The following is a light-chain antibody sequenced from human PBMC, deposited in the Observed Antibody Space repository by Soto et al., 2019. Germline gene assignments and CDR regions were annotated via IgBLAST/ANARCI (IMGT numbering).Light chain of an antibody. Sequence: DIVMTQSPPSLSVTPGEAASISCRCSQSLLHRNGNSYLDWYLQRPGQSPQLLISLASNRASGVPDRFSGSGSGTDFTLHISRVEAEDVGVYYCMQALQSSFTFGPGTKVDL. CDR2: LAS. J-gene: IGKJ3*01. CDR1: QSLLHRNGNSY. CDR3: MQALQSSFT. V-gene: IGKV2-28*01.